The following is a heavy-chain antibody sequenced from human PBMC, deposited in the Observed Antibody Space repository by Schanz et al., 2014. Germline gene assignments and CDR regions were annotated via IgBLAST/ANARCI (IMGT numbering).Heavy chain of an antibody. Sequence: QVQLVQSGPEVKKPGSSVKVSCQAFGDTFSKYNIMWVRQVPGQGLEWLGRIMPLRGIGNNAWKFQDRLTITADKSMNITYMELSSLGTEDTAVYYCTRLRRADPNGFDVWGQGTTDTVSS. CDR3: TRLRRADPNGFDV. CDR1: GDTFSKYN. J-gene: IGHJ6*02. V-gene: IGHV1-69*02. CDR2: IMPLRGIG. D-gene: IGHD6-19*01.